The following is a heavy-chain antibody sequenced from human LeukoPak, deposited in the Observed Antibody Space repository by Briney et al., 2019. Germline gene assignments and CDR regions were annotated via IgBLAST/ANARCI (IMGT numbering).Heavy chain of an antibody. D-gene: IGHD1-26*01. J-gene: IGHJ4*02. Sequence: PSETLSLTCTVSGGSISSYYWSWIRQPPGKGLEWIGYIYYSGSTNYNPSLKSRVTISVDTSKNQFSLKLSSVTAADTAVYYCARERGGSYPFDYWGQGTLVTVSS. V-gene: IGHV4-59*01. CDR2: IYYSGST. CDR1: GGSISSYY. CDR3: ARERGGSYPFDY.